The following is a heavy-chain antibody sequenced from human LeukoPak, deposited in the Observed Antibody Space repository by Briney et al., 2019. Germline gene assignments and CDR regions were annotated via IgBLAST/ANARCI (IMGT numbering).Heavy chain of an antibody. J-gene: IGHJ4*02. V-gene: IGHV4-61*02. CDR3: ARVIGVVGYFDY. CDR1: GGSISSSSYY. Sequence: NTSETLSLTCTVSGGSISSSSYYWTWIRQPAGKGLEWIGRIYTSGSTNYNPSLKSRVTMSVDTSKNQFSLNLSSVTAADTAVYYCARVIGVVGYFDYWGQGTLVTVSS. D-gene: IGHD2-15*01. CDR2: IYTSGST.